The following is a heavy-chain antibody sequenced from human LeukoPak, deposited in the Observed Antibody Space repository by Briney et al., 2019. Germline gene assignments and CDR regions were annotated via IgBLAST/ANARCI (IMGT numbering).Heavy chain of an antibody. D-gene: IGHD3-10*01. CDR2: INHSGST. V-gene: IGHV4-34*01. Sequence: PSETLSLTCAVYGGSLSGYYWSWIRQPPGKGLEWIGEINHSGSTNYNPSLKSRVTISVDTSKNQFSLKLSSVTAADTAVYYCARDITGVTDWGQGTLVTVSS. CDR1: GGSLSGYY. CDR3: ARDITGVTD. J-gene: IGHJ4*02.